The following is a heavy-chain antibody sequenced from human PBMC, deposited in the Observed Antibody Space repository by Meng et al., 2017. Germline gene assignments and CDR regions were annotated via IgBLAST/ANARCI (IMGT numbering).Heavy chain of an antibody. J-gene: IGHJ2*01. Sequence: EVQLVESGGGLVQPGGSLRLSCAASGFTVSSNYMSWVRQAPGKGLEWVSVIYSGGSTYYADSVKGRFTISRDNAKNSLYLQMNSLRAEDTAVYYCARASVGVYFDLWGRGTLVTVSS. CDR1: GFTVSSNY. V-gene: IGHV3-53*01. CDR2: IYSGGST. CDR3: ARASVGVYFDL. D-gene: IGHD2-15*01.